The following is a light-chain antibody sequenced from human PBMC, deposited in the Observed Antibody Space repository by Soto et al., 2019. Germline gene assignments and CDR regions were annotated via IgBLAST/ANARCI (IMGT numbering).Light chain of an antibody. CDR2: DAS. Sequence: EIVLTQSPATLSLSPSERSTLSCRASQNVANYLDWYQQKPGQAPRLLIYDASNRATGIPARFSGSGSGTDFTLTISSLEPEDFAAYYCQQRSNWPFTFGQGTRLEIK. CDR1: QNVANY. V-gene: IGKV3-11*01. CDR3: QQRSNWPFT. J-gene: IGKJ5*01.